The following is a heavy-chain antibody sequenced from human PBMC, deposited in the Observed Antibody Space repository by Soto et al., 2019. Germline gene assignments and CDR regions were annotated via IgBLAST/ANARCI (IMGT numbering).Heavy chain of an antibody. Sequence: GASVKVSCKASGYTFTGYYVHWVRQAPGQGLEWMGWINPNSGDTYLAQRFQGRVTMNRDTSIGTAYMELRGLTSDDTAEYYCAKGGAIVAAGTRVYLYNAMDVWGQGTTVTV. CDR3: AKGGAIVAAGTRVYLYNAMDV. D-gene: IGHD1-26*01. J-gene: IGHJ6*02. CDR1: GYTFTGYY. CDR2: INPNSGDT. V-gene: IGHV1-2*02.